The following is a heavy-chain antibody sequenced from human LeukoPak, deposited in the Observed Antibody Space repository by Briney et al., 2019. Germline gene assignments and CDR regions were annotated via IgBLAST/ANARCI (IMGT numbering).Heavy chain of an antibody. CDR2: IYYSGST. Sequence: SGTLSLTCTVSGGSISSYYWSWIRQPPGKGLEWIGYIYYSGSTYYNPSLRSRVTISVDTSKNQFSLKLSSVTAADTAVYYCARDFSGAIAAAGTGWFDPWGQGTLVTVSS. D-gene: IGHD6-13*01. V-gene: IGHV4-59*12. CDR3: ARDFSGAIAAAGTGWFDP. J-gene: IGHJ5*02. CDR1: GGSISSYY.